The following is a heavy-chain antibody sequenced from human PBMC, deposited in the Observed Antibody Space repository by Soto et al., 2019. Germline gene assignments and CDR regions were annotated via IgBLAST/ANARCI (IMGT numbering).Heavy chain of an antibody. CDR3: AKMAAAGLYYYYGMDV. D-gene: IGHD6-13*01. J-gene: IGHJ6*02. CDR2: ISYDGSSK. Sequence: GSLRLSCAASGFTFSSYGMHWVRQAPGKGLEWVAVISYDGSSKYYADSVKGRFTISRDNSKNTLYLQMNSLRAEDTAVYYCAKMAAAGLYYYYGMDVWGQGTTVTVSS. CDR1: GFTFSSYG. V-gene: IGHV3-30*18.